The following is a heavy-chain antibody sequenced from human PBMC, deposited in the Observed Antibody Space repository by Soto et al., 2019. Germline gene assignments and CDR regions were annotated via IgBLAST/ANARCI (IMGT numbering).Heavy chain of an antibody. D-gene: IGHD3-16*02. CDR1: GGSISSGGYS. CDR3: ARRPIMITFGGVIDYYFDF. CDR2: IYHSGST. Sequence: SETLSLTCAVSGGSISSGGYSWSWIRQPPGKGLEWIGYIYHSGSTYYNPSLKSRVTISVDRSKNQFSLKLTSVSAADTAVYYCARRPIMITFGGVIDYYFDFWGQGSLVTVSS. V-gene: IGHV4-30-2*01. J-gene: IGHJ4*02.